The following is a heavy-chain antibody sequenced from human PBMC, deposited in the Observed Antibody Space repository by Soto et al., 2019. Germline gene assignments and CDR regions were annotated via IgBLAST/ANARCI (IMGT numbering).Heavy chain of an antibody. Sequence: GGSLRLSCAASGFTVSSNYMSWVRQAPGKGLEWVSVIYSGGSTYYADSVKGRFTISRHNSKNTLYLQMNSLRAEDTAVYYCARGRYCSSTSCYDMDYYYYYMDVWGKGTTVTVSS. CDR3: ARGRYCSSTSCYDMDYYYYYMDV. V-gene: IGHV3-53*04. J-gene: IGHJ6*03. CDR2: IYSGGST. CDR1: GFTVSSNY. D-gene: IGHD2-2*01.